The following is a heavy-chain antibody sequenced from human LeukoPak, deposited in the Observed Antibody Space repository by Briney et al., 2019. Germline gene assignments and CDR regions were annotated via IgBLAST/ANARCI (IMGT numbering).Heavy chain of an antibody. CDR3: ARDGVAGTYYFDY. V-gene: IGHV1-46*01. J-gene: IGHJ4*02. D-gene: IGHD6-19*01. Sequence: ASVKVSCKTSGYTFTNYYLHWVRQAPGQGLEWMGMISPSGGSTSYPQKFQGRVTMTRDTSTSTVYMELSSLRSEDMAVYFCARDGVAGTYYFDYWGQGTLVTVSS. CDR2: ISPSGGST. CDR1: GYTFTNYY.